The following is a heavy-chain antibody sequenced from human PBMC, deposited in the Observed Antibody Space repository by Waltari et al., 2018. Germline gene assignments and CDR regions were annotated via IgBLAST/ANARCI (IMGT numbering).Heavy chain of an antibody. D-gene: IGHD4-17*01. CDR3: ARGLMTTVPTGDY. Sequence: QVQLVQSGAEVKKPGASVKVSCKASGYTFTGYSMHWVRQAPGQRLEWMGWINPNSGGTNYAQKFQGRVTMTRETSIRTAYMELSRLRSDDTAVYYCARGLMTTVPTGDYWGQGTLVTVSS. CDR2: INPNSGGT. J-gene: IGHJ4*02. CDR1: GYTFTGYS. V-gene: IGHV1-2*02.